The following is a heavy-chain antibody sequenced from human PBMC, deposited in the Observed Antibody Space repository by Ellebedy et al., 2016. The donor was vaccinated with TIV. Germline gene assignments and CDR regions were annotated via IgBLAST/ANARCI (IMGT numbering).Heavy chain of an antibody. V-gene: IGHV4-59*08. CDR2: IYHSGTS. D-gene: IGHD3-22*01. Sequence: MPSETLSLTCTVSGVSISSYFWTWVRQLPGKGLEWIGYIYHSGTSYYNPSLQSRVTMSIDTSKKHVSLQLSSVTAADTAVYFCARGAQYSSRHFVMNWFDPWGRGTLVTVSS. J-gene: IGHJ5*01. CDR1: GVSISSYF. CDR3: ARGAQYSSRHFVMNWFDP.